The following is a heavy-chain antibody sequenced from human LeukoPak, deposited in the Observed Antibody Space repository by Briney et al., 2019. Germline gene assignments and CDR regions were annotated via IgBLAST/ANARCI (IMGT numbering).Heavy chain of an antibody. V-gene: IGHV3-30-3*01. CDR2: ISYDGSNK. D-gene: IGHD4-17*01. CDR1: GFTFSSYA. CDR3: ASPGDDYGDYYFDY. J-gene: IGHJ4*02. Sequence: GGSLRLSCAASGFTFSSYAMHWVRQAPGKGLEWVAVISYDGSNKYYADSVKGRFTISRDNSKNTLYLQMNSLRAEDTAVYYCASPGDDYGDYYFDYWGLGTLVTVSS.